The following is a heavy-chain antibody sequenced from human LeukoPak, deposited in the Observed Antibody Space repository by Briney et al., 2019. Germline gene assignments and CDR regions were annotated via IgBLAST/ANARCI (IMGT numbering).Heavy chain of an antibody. CDR3: ASGGSSSWYRWFDP. CDR2: ISYSGST. D-gene: IGHD6-13*01. V-gene: IGHV4-39*01. Sequence: SQTLSLTCTVSGGSISSSSYYWGWIRQPPGKGLEWIGDISYSGSTYYNPSLKSRVTISVDTSKNQFSLKLSSVTATDTAVYYCASGGSSSWYRWFDPWGQGTLVTVSS. J-gene: IGHJ5*02. CDR1: GGSISSSSYY.